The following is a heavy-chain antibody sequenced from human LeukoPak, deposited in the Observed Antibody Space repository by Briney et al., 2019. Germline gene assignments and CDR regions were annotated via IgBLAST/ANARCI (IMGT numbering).Heavy chain of an antibody. J-gene: IGHJ4*02. Sequence: SVKVSCKASGGSFSSYAFSWVRQAPGQGLEWMGGIIPMFGSTNYAQKFQDRGTITADESATTVYMELSSLRSEDTAVYYCARGSPWTYFDSWGQGIQVTVSS. V-gene: IGHV1-69*13. CDR2: IIPMFGST. CDR3: ARGSPWTYFDS. D-gene: IGHD1-1*01. CDR1: GGSFSSYA.